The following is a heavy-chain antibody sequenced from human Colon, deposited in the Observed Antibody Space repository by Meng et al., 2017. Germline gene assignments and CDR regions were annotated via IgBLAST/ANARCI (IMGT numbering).Heavy chain of an antibody. CDR2: IYYSGST. CDR3: ARGYYDSSGYCPIDY. V-gene: IGHV4-59*01. CDR1: GGSISSYY. J-gene: IGHJ4*02. Sequence: SETLSLTCTVSGGSISSYYWSWIRQPPGKGLEWIGYIYYSGSTNYNPSLKSRVTISVDTSKNQFSLKLSSVTAAGTAVYYCARGYYDSSGYCPIDYWGQGTLVTVSS. D-gene: IGHD3-22*01.